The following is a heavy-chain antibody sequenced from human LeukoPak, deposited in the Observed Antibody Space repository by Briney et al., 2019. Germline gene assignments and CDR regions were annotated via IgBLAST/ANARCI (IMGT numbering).Heavy chain of an antibody. V-gene: IGHV3-30*04. D-gene: IGHD6-13*01. CDR1: AFTFSSYA. J-gene: IGHJ5*02. Sequence: GGSLRLSCAASAFTFSSYAMHWVRQAPGKGLEWVAVISYDGSNKYYADSVKGRFTISRDNSKNTLYLQMNSLRAEDTAVYYCARDRLPSKIAAAVPPWFDPWGQGTLVTVSS. CDR2: ISYDGSNK. CDR3: ARDRLPSKIAAAVPPWFDP.